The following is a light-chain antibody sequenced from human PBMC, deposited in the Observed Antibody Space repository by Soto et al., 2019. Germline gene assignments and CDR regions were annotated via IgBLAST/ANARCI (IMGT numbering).Light chain of an antibody. CDR2: DAS. Sequence: EIVMTQSPATLSVSPGEGATLSCRASQGIGSTLAWYQHKPGQAPRLLIFDASNRATGIPVRFSGSVSGTEFTLTISSLQSEDFSAYYGQHYNNRPPITFGQGTKVEIK. CDR3: QHYNNRPPIT. CDR1: QGIGST. J-gene: IGKJ1*01. V-gene: IGKV3D-15*01.